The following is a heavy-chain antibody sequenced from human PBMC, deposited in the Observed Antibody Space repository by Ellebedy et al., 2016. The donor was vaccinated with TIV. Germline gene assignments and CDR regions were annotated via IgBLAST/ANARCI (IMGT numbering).Heavy chain of an antibody. CDR2: IYPGDSAT. CDR1: GYSFTTYW. J-gene: IGHJ4*02. V-gene: IGHV5-51*01. CDR3: ARRPYRSRSLYDY. D-gene: IGHD3-3*01. Sequence: GESLKISCKGSGYSFTTYWIGWVRQMPGKGLEWMGIIYPGDSATTYSPSFQGQVTISADKSISTADLQWSRMKASDTAMYYCARRPYRSRSLYDYWGQGTLVTVSS.